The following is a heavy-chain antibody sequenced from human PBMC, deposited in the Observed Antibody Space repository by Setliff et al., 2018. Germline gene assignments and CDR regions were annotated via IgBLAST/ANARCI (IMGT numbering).Heavy chain of an antibody. CDR1: GYSISSGYY. CDR2: IPHSGST. V-gene: IGHV4-38-2*01. D-gene: IGHD6-13*01. J-gene: IGHJ4*02. Sequence: SATLSLTCAVSGYSISSGYYWGWIRQPPGKGLEWIGSIPHSGSTYYNPSLKSRVTISVDTSKNQFSLKMSSVTAADTAVYYFARNPAHLAAAGTFDYWGQGTLVNVSS. CDR3: ARNPAHLAAAGTFDY.